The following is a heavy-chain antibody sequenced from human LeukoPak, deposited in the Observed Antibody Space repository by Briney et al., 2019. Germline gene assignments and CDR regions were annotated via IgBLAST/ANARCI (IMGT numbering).Heavy chain of an antibody. CDR3: ARGRNFDY. J-gene: IGHJ4*02. V-gene: IGHV1-18*04. CDR1: GYTFSSYG. Sequence: ASVKVSCKASGYTFSSYGISWVRQAPGQGLEWMGWISAYSGDTNYAQKFQGRVIMTTDTSTSPVYMELRSLRSDDTAVYYCARGRNFDYWGQGTLVTVSS. CDR2: ISAYSGDT.